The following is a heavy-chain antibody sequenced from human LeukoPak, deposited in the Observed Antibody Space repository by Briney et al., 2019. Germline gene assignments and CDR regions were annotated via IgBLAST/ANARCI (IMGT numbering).Heavy chain of an antibody. D-gene: IGHD3-10*01. V-gene: IGHV4-34*01. CDR1: GGSFSGYY. Sequence: PSETLSLTCAVYGGSFSGYYWSWIRQPPGKGLEWIGEINHSGSTNYNPSLKSRVTISVDTSKNQFSLKLSSVTAADTAVYYCARGGVSRATDYWGQGTLVTVSS. CDR3: ARGGVSRATDY. CDR2: INHSGST. J-gene: IGHJ4*02.